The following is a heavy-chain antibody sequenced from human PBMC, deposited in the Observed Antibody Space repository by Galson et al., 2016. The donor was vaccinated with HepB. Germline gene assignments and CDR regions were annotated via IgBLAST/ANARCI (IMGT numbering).Heavy chain of an antibody. CDR3: AKAPTGDQSWYFDL. CDR1: GFSFSTSG. D-gene: IGHD7-27*01. CDR2: ITNSGVST. Sequence: SLRLSCAASGFSFSTSGMSWVRQSPGKGLEWVSAITNSGVSTFYADSVKGRFTISRDNSKNTLDLQMNSLRAADTAFYYFAKAPTGDQSWYFDLWGRGTLVTVSS. V-gene: IGHV3-23*01. J-gene: IGHJ2*01.